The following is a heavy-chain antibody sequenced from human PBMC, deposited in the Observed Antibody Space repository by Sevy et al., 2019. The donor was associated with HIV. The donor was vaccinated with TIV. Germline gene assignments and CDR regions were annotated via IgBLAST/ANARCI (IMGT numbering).Heavy chain of an antibody. V-gene: IGHV3-73*01. CDR1: GFTFSGSA. D-gene: IGHD3-22*01. Sequence: PGGSLRLSCAASGFTFSGSAMHWVRQASGKGLEWVGRIRSQANSYATAYAASVKGRFTISRDDSKNTAYLQMNSLKTEDTAVYYCTRTYYYDSSGYYYIDYWGQGTLVTVSS. J-gene: IGHJ4*02. CDR2: IRSQANSYAT. CDR3: TRTYYYDSSGYYYIDY.